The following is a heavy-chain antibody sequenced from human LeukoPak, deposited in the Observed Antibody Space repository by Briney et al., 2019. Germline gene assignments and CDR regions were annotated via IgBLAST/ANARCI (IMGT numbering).Heavy chain of an antibody. CDR2: IYTSGST. Sequence: PSETLSLTCTVSGGSISSGSYYWSWIRQPAGKGLEWIGRIYTSGSTNYNPSLKSRVTISVDTSKNQFSLKLSSVTAADTAVYYCARGPITMVRGVIDYWGQGTLVTVSS. CDR3: ARGPITMVRGVIDY. CDR1: GGSISSGSYY. J-gene: IGHJ4*02. D-gene: IGHD3-10*01. V-gene: IGHV4-61*02.